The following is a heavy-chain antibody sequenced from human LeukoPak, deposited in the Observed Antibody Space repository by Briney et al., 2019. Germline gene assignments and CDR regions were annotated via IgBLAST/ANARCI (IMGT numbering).Heavy chain of an antibody. J-gene: IGHJ4*02. CDR3: ARTIVGAAPGLYYFDY. D-gene: IGHD1-26*01. V-gene: IGHV4-59*08. Sequence: PSETLSLTCTVSGGSISSYYWSWIRQPPGKGLEWIGYIYYSGSTNYNPSLKSRVTISVDTSKNQFSLKLSSVTAADTAVYYCARTIVGAAPGLYYFDYWGQGTLVTVSS. CDR2: IYYSGST. CDR1: GGSISSYY.